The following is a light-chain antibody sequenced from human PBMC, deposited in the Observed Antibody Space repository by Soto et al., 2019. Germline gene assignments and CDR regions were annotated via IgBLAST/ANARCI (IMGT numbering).Light chain of an antibody. J-gene: IGKJ4*01. CDR1: QSVSSY. Sequence: EIVLTQSPATLSLSPGERATLSCRASQSVSSYLAWYQQKPGQAPRLLIYDASNRATCIPARFSGSGSGTDFTLTISSREPEDFAVYYCQQRSNWPPRTFGGGTKVEIK. CDR2: DAS. CDR3: QQRSNWPPRT. V-gene: IGKV3-11*01.